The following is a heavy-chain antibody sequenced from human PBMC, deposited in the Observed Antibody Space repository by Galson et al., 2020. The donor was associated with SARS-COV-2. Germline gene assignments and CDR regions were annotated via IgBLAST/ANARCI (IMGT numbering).Heavy chain of an antibody. CDR3: FYTLTFGSS. D-gene: IGHD4-17*01. Sequence: GESLKISCAASGFNFSSFAMHWVRQAPGKGLEWVALISNDGNDKYYADSVRGRFTISRDNSKSTLDLQMNSLRPEDTAVYYCFYTLTFGSSWSQGTLVTVSS. CDR1: GFNFSSFA. V-gene: IGHV3-30*01. J-gene: IGHJ5*02. CDR2: ISNDGNDK.